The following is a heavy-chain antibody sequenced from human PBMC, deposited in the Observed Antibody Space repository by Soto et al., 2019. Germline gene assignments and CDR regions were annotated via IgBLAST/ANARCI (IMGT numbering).Heavy chain of an antibody. CDR3: ARGRYGDY. J-gene: IGHJ4*02. CDR1: GYIFTTYG. CDR2: ISAHNGNT. D-gene: IGHD1-1*01. V-gene: IGHV1-18*01. Sequence: QVHLVQSGAEVKKPGASVKVSCKGSGYIFTTYGITWVRQAPGQGLEWMGWISAHNGNTNYAQKLQGRVTVTRDTSTRTADMELRNLKSDDTAMYYCARGRYGDYWGQGALVTVSS.